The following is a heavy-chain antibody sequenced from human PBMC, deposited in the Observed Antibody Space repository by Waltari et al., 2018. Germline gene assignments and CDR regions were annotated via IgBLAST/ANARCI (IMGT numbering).Heavy chain of an antibody. CDR2: INPSDGST. J-gene: IGHJ3*02. D-gene: IGHD2-21*01. Sequence: QVQLVQSGAEVKTPGASVQVSCKASGYTLTNYYIQWVRQAPGQGLEWMGIINPSDGSTTYAQSFRGRVTVTSDASTNTVYMELSSLRSEDTAMYYCARAIPHALDIWGQGTMVIVSS. CDR1: GYTLTNYY. CDR3: ARAIPHALDI. V-gene: IGHV1-46*01.